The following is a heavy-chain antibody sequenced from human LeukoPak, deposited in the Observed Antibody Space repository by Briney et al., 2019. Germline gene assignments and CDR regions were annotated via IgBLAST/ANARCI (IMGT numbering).Heavy chain of an antibody. CDR3: ARDRGGSSGAFDI. J-gene: IGHJ3*02. CDR2: ISYDGSNK. D-gene: IGHD3-16*01. CDR1: GFTFSSYA. Sequence: GGSLRLSCAASGFTFSSYAMHWVRQAPGKGLEWVAVISYDGSNKYYADSVKGRFTTSRDNSKNTLYLQMNSLRAEDTAVYYCARDRGGSSGAFDIWGQGTMVTVSS. V-gene: IGHV3-30-3*01.